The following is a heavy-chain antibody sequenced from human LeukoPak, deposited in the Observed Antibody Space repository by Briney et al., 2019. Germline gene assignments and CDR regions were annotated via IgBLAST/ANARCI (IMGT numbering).Heavy chain of an antibody. CDR2: IIPIFGTA. CDR3: AREVMDYGDYAYYFDY. CDR1: GGTFSSYA. V-gene: IGHV1-69*05. D-gene: IGHD4-17*01. J-gene: IGHJ4*02. Sequence: SVKVSCKASGGTFSSYAISWVRQAPGQGLEWMGRIIPIFGTANYAQKFQGRVTITTDESTSTAYMELSSLRSEDTAVYYWAREVMDYGDYAYYFDYWGQGTLVTVSS.